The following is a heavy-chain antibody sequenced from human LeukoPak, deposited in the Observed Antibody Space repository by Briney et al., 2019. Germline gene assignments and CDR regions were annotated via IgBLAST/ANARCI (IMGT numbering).Heavy chain of an antibody. V-gene: IGHV3-74*01. CDR1: GFTFSSYW. D-gene: IGHD3-16*01. Sequence: PGGSLRLSCAASGFTFSSYWMSWVRQVPGKGLVWVSRINRDGSSTSYSNSVKGRFTISRDNPKNTLHLQMNSLRVDDTAVYYCARGEYTYGLDWGQGTLVTVSS. CDR3: ARGEYTYGLD. J-gene: IGHJ4*02. CDR2: INRDGSST.